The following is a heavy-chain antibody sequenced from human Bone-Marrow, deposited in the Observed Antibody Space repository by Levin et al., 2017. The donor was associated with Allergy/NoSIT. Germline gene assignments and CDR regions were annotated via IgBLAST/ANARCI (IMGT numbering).Heavy chain of an antibody. Sequence: LPGGSLRLSCAVSGFTFSDYDMHWVRQSPGKGPEWVGYIAKDVYTKYYGDSVRGRFTLSRDNSKNTVDLQMNRLRPEDTAVYDCARDFRWLVDYWGQGILVTVSS. D-gene: IGHD5-24*01. J-gene: IGHJ4*02. V-gene: IGHV3-30*04. CDR1: GFTFSDYD. CDR3: ARDFRWLVDY. CDR2: IAKDVYTK.